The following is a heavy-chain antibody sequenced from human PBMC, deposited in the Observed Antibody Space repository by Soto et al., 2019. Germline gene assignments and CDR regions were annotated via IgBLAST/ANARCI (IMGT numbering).Heavy chain of an antibody. CDR1: GGSISSGDYY. Sequence: SETLSLTCTVSGGSISSGDYYWIWIRQPPGKGLEWIGYIYYSGSTYYNPSLKSRVTISVDTSKNQFSLKLSSVTAADTAVYYCARWLGYCSSTSCYGGMDVWGQGTTVTVSS. V-gene: IGHV4-30-4*01. J-gene: IGHJ6*02. D-gene: IGHD2-2*01. CDR3: ARWLGYCSSTSCYGGMDV. CDR2: IYYSGST.